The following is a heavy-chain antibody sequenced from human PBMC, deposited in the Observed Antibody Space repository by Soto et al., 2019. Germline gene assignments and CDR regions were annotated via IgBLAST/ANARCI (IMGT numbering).Heavy chain of an antibody. CDR2: IYHSGST. D-gene: IGHD6-19*01. CDR3: ARDLAVAGNWLHP. CDR1: GGSISSSNW. V-gene: IGHV4-4*02. Sequence: SETLSLTCAVSGGSISSSNWWNWVRQPPGKGLEWIGEIYHSGSTNYNPSLKSRVTISVDKSKNQFSLKLSSVTAADTAVYYCARDLAVAGNWLHPWDEGTLVTVYS. J-gene: IGHJ5*02.